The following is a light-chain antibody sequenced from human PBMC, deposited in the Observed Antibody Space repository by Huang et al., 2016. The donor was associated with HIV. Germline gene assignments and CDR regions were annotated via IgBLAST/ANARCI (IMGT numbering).Light chain of an antibody. V-gene: IGKV3-11*01. CDR3: QQRSNWLT. CDR2: DAS. J-gene: IGKJ4*01. Sequence: EIVLTQSPATLSLSPGERATLSCRASQSVSSHLAWYQYKPGQAPRLLIYDASNGATGNPARCSGSGSGTDFSLTISSLEPEDCAVYYCQQRSNWLTFGGGTKVEIK. CDR1: QSVSSH.